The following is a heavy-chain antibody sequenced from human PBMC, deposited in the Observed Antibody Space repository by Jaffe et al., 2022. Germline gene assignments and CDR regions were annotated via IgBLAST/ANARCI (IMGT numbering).Heavy chain of an antibody. J-gene: IGHJ3*02. CDR2: INHSGST. V-gene: IGHV4-34*01. D-gene: IGHD6-19*01. CDR3: ACESERVAADWHAFDI. CDR1: GGSFSGYY. Sequence: QVQLQQWGAGLLKPSETLSLTCAVYGGSFSGYYWSWIRQPPGKGLEWIGEINHSGSTNYNPSLKSRVTISVDTSKNQFSLKLSSVTAADTAVYYCACESERVAADWHAFDIWGQGTMVTVSS.